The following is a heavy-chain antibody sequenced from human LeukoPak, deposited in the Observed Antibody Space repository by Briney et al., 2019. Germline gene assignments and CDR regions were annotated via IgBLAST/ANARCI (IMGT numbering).Heavy chain of an antibody. J-gene: IGHJ4*02. V-gene: IGHV3-30*18. CDR3: AKIDYYGSGTEPLDY. D-gene: IGHD3-10*01. CDR2: ISYDGSNK. CDR1: GFTFSSYG. Sequence: PGGSLRLSCAASGFTFSSYGMHWVRQAPGKGLEWVAVISYDGSNKYYADSVKGRFTISRDNSKNTLYLQMNSLRAEDTAVYYCAKIDYYGSGTEPLDYWGQGTLVTVSS.